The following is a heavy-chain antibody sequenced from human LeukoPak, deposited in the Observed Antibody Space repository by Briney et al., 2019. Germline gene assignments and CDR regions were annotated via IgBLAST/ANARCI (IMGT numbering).Heavy chain of an antibody. J-gene: IGHJ5*02. V-gene: IGHV4-34*01. CDR3: ARRKLTRTQVISNFFDP. CDR2: VNHSGGT. D-gene: IGHD4-11*01. Sequence: SETLSLTCAVSGGSFSGFFWSWFRQSPGKGLEWLGDVNHSGGTDYNPSLKSRITISIDTSNNHFSLKMTSLTAADTALYYCARRKLTRTQVISNFFDPWGQGTLVTVSS. CDR1: GGSFSGFF.